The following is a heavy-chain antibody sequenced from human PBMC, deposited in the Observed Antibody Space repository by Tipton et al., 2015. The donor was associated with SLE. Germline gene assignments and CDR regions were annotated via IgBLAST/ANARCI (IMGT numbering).Heavy chain of an antibody. CDR2: IYYSGST. V-gene: IGHV4-30-4*01. CDR1: GGSISSGDYY. J-gene: IGHJ2*01. Sequence: TLSLTCTVSGGSISSGDYYWSWIRQPPGKGLEWIGYIYYSGSTYYNPSLKSRVTISVDTSKNQFSLKLSSVTAADTAVYYCARGYCSGGSCSYWYLDLWGRGTLVTVSS. CDR3: ARGYCSGGSCSYWYLDL. D-gene: IGHD2-15*01.